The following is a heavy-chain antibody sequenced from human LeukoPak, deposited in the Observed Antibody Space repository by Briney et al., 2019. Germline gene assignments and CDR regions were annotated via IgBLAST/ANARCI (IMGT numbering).Heavy chain of an antibody. V-gene: IGHV4-59*01. Sequence: SETLSLTCTVSGGSITNYYWSWIRQPPGKGLEWLGYIYYSGSTNYNPSLKSRVTISVDMSKNQFSLKLSSVTAADTAVYYCARTNYYGSGNYRHFDYWGQGTLVTVSS. CDR2: IYYSGST. D-gene: IGHD3-10*01. CDR3: ARTNYYGSGNYRHFDY. CDR1: GGSITNYY. J-gene: IGHJ4*02.